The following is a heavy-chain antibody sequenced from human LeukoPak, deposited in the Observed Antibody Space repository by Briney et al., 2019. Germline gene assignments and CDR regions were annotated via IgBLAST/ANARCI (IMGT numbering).Heavy chain of an antibody. V-gene: IGHV1-18*01. J-gene: IGHJ4*02. Sequence: ASVKVSCEASGYTFTSYGISWVRQAPGQGLEWMGWISPYNGNTHYTQKLQGRVTMTTDTSTSTAYMELRSLRSDDTAVYYCAREGETGTRHNDYWGQGTLVTVSS. CDR2: ISPYNGNT. D-gene: IGHD1-7*01. CDR3: AREGETGTRHNDY. CDR1: GYTFTSYG.